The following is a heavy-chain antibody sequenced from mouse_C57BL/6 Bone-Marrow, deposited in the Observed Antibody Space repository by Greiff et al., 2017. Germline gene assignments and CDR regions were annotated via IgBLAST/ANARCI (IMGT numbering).Heavy chain of an antibody. CDR1: GYTFTSYW. CDR3: ARNYDYDGGDYFDY. Sequence: QVQLQQPGAELVMPGASVKLSCKASGYTFTSYWMHWVKQRLGQGLEWIGEIDPSDSYLNYNQKFKGKSTLPVDKSSSTAYMQLCSLTTEDSAVYYCARNYDYDGGDYFDYWGQGTTLTVSS. J-gene: IGHJ2*01. V-gene: IGHV1-69*01. CDR2: IDPSDSYL. D-gene: IGHD2-4*01.